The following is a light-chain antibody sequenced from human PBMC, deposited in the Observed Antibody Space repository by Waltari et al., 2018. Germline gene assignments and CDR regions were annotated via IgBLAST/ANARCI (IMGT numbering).Light chain of an antibody. V-gene: IGKV1-39*01. J-gene: IGKJ2*01. CDR1: QSITSH. CDR2: TAP. Sequence: DIQMTQAPSSLSASVGDRVTITCRACQSITSHLNWYQHQPGKAPKLLIYTAPRLKSGVPTRFSGSGSGSHFSLTSRSLEPEDFGTYICRQSYTTPYIFGQGTKLEIK. CDR3: RQSYTTPYI.